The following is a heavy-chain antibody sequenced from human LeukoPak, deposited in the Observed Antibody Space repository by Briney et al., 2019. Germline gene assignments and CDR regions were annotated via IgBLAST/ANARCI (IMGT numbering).Heavy chain of an antibody. J-gene: IGHJ4*02. V-gene: IGHV3-48*02. D-gene: IGHD1-26*01. Sequence: GGSLRLSCAASGFTFSSYAMSWVRQAPGKGREWVSYISSSSSTIYYADSVKGRFTISRDNPKNSLYLQMNSLRDEDTAVYYCARGGLYSGSYPDWGQGTLVTVSS. CDR1: GFTFSSYA. CDR2: ISSSSSTI. CDR3: ARGGLYSGSYPD.